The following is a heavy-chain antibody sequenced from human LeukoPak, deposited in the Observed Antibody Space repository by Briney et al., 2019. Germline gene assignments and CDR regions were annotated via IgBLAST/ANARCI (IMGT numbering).Heavy chain of an antibody. CDR2: IYYSGST. V-gene: IGHV4-59*01. CDR3: ARAYCGGDCYLGY. CDR1: GVSISSYY. J-gene: IGHJ4*02. Sequence: PSETLSLTCTVSGVSISSYYWSWIRQPPGKGLEWIGYIYYSGSTNYNPSLKSRVTISVDTSKNQFSLKLSSVTAADTAVYYCARAYCGGDCYLGYWGQGTLVTVSS. D-gene: IGHD2-21*01.